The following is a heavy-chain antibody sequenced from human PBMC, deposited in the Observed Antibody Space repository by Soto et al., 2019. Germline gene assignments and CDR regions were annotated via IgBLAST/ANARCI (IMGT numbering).Heavy chain of an antibody. CDR3: AKDGNYDILTGYMFGPPYYFDY. Sequence: EVQLLESGGGLVQPGGSLRLSCAASGFTFSSDAMSWVRQAPGKGLEWVSAISGSGGSTYYADSVKGRFTISRDNPKNTLNLQMNSLRAEDTAVYYCAKDGNYDILTGYMFGPPYYFDYWGQGTLVTVSS. CDR2: ISGSGGST. V-gene: IGHV3-23*01. CDR1: GFTFSSDA. D-gene: IGHD3-9*01. J-gene: IGHJ4*02.